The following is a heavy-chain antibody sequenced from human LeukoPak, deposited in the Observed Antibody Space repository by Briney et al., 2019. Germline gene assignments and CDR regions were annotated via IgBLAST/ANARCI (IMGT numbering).Heavy chain of an antibody. J-gene: IGHJ4*02. CDR2: IYYSGST. D-gene: IGHD3-22*01. Sequence: SETLSLTCTVSGGSISSSSYYWGWIRQPPGKGLEWIGSIYYSGSTYYNPSLKSRVTISVDTSKNQFSLKLSSVTAADTAVYYCAVRMTYYYDSSGYLNDYWGQGTLVTVSS. CDR3: AVRMTYYYDSSGYLNDY. CDR1: GGSISSSSYY. V-gene: IGHV4-39*07.